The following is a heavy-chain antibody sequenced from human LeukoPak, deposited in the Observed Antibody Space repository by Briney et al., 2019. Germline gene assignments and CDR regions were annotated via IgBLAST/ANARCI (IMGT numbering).Heavy chain of an antibody. J-gene: IGHJ5*02. Sequence: SETLSLTCTVSGGSISSYYWSWIRQPPGKGLEWIGYIYYSGSTNYNPSLKSRVTISVDTSKNQFSLKLSSVTAADTAVYYCARDQNYGSGRSDAWFDPWGQGTLVTVSS. CDR2: IYYSGST. CDR3: ARDQNYGSGRSDAWFDP. V-gene: IGHV4-59*01. D-gene: IGHD3-10*01. CDR1: GGSISSYY.